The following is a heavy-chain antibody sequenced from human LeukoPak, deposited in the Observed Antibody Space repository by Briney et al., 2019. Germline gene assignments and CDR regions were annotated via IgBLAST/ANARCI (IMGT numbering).Heavy chain of an antibody. CDR2: ISSSSSYT. V-gene: IGHV3-11*05. J-gene: IGHJ6*02. CDR1: GFTFSSYA. D-gene: IGHD5-24*01. Sequence: GGSLRLSCAASGFTFSSYAMSWVRQAPGKGLEWVSYISSSSSYTNYADSVKGRFTISRDNAKNSLYLQMNSLRAEDTAVYYCARDREGYGMDVWGQGTTVTVSS. CDR3: ARDREGYGMDV.